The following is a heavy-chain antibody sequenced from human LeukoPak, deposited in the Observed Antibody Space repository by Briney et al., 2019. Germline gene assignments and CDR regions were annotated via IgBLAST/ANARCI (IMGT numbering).Heavy chain of an antibody. CDR1: GGSISSGRYY. J-gene: IGHJ6*03. V-gene: IGHV4-39*01. Sequence: SETLSLTCSVSGGSISSGRYYWGWLRQPPGKGLEWIGSISYSGSTYYNPSLKSRDTISVDTSKNQFSLKVSSVTAADTAVYYCARISRPADRTVGPYYMDVWGKGTTVSVCS. D-gene: IGHD1-26*01. CDR2: ISYSGST. CDR3: ARISRPADRTVGPYYMDV.